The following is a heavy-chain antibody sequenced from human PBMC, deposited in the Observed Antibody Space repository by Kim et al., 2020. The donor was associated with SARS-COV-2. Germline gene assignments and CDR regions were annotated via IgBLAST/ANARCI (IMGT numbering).Heavy chain of an antibody. J-gene: IGHJ6*04. Sequence: SETLSLTCAVYGGSFSGYYWSWIRQPPGKGLEWIGEINHSGSTNYNPSLKSRVTISVDTSKNQFSLKLSSVTAAATAVYYCARVGMAAAGIIRRQYYDYGMDVWGEGATVTVSP. CDR3: ARVGMAAAGIIRRQYYDYGMDV. CDR2: INHSGST. D-gene: IGHD6-13*01. CDR1: GGSFSGYY. V-gene: IGHV4-34*01.